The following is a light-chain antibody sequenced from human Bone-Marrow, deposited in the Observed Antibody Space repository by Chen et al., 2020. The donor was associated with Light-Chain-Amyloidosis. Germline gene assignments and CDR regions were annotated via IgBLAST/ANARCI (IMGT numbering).Light chain of an antibody. CDR2: RDT. CDR3: QSADSSGTYEVI. J-gene: IGLJ2*01. V-gene: IGLV3-25*03. CDR1: DLPTKY. Sequence: SYALTQPPSVSVSPGQTARINCSGDDLPTKYAYWYQQKPGQAPVLVIHRDTERPSGISERFSGSSSGTTATFTISGVQAEDEADYHCQSADSSGTYEVIFGGGTKLTVL.